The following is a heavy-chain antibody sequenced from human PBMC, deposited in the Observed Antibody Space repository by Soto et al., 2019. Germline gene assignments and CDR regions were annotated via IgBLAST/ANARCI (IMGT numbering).Heavy chain of an antibody. Sequence: TMSLTFTVSGVSFIDYYWSLIRQSPGPVLEWIGYIYKSTTTYYNPSFESRVAISLDTSKSQFSLNVTSVTAADTAVYFCARGRYCLTGRCFPNWFDSWGQGTLVTVSS. V-gene: IGHV4-30-4*08. CDR1: GVSFIDYY. D-gene: IGHD2-15*01. J-gene: IGHJ5*01. CDR3: ARGRYCLTGRCFPNWFDS. CDR2: IYKSTTT.